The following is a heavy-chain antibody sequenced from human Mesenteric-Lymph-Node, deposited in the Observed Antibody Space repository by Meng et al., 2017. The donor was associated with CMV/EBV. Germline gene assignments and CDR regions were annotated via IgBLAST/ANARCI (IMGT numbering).Heavy chain of an antibody. CDR3: ARGGDIVVVPAAYYYYGMDV. CDR1: GYTFTSYD. CDR2: INPSGGST. J-gene: IGHJ6*02. Sequence: ASVKVSCKASGYTFTSYDINWVRQAPGQGLEWMGIINPSGGSTSYAQKFQGRVTMTRDTSTSTVYMELSSLRSEDTAVYYCARGGDIVVVPAAYYYYGMDVWGQGTTVTVSS. V-gene: IGHV1-46*01. D-gene: IGHD2-2*01.